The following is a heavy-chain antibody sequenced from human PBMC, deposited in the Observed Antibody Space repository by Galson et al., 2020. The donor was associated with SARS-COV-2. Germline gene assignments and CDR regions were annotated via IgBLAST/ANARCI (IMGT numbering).Heavy chain of an antibody. D-gene: IGHD6-25*01. J-gene: IGHJ6*02. V-gene: IGHV3-33*01. CDR3: ARDTWRYSSAAGYGRDV. CDR2: IWYDGSNK. CDR1: GFTFSSYG. Sequence: TGGSLRLSCAASGFTFSSYGMHWVRQAPGKGLEWVAVIWYDGSNKYYADSVKGRFTISRDNYKNTLYLQMNSLRAEDTAVYYCARDTWRYSSAAGYGRDVWGQGTTVTVSS.